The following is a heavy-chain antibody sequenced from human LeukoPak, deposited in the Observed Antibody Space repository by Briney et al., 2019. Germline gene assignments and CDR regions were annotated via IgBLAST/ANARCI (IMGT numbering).Heavy chain of an antibody. D-gene: IGHD4-17*01. Sequence: PSETLSLTCTVSGGYISSSSYYWGWIRQPPGTGLEWIGSIYYSGSTYYSPSLKSRVTISVYTSKNQFSLKLSSVTAADTAVYYCARIDYGWFDPWGQGTLVTVSS. CDR2: IYYSGST. CDR1: GGYISSSSYY. CDR3: ARIDYGWFDP. J-gene: IGHJ5*02. V-gene: IGHV4-39*01.